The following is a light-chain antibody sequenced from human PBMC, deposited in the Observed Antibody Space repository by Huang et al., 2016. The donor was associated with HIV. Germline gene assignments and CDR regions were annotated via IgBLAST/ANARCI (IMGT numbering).Light chain of an antibody. CDR2: GAS. CDR1: QNINKY. J-gene: IGKJ1*01. CDR3: QQSYVIPWT. V-gene: IGKV1-39*01. Sequence: DIQLTQTPSSLSASIGDTVSVICRASQNINKYLHWYQQKPGKAPRLLIYGASSLQSGVSSRFRGRGSGTDYTLTINDVHSEDSATYYCQQSYVIPWTFGQGTIVEIK.